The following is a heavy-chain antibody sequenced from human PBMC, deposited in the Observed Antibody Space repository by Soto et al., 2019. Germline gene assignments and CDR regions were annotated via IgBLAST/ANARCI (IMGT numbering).Heavy chain of an antibody. V-gene: IGHV4-39*01. J-gene: IGHJ6*02. CDR3: ATTGDYYYDSSGYYYYYGMDV. CDR1: GGSISSSSYY. Sequence: ETLSLTCTVSGGSISSSSYYWGWIRQPPGKGLEWIGSIYYSGSTYYNPSLKSRVTISVDTSKNQFSLKLSSVTAADTAVYYCATTGDYYYDSSGYYYYYGMDVWGQGTKVTVSS. D-gene: IGHD3-22*01. CDR2: IYYSGST.